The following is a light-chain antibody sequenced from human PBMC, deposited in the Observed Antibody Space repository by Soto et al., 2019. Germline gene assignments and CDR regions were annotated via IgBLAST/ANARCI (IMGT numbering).Light chain of an antibody. CDR3: QQYNSYSVA. CDR1: QTISSW. Sequence: DIQMTQSPSTLSSPVADRVTIPCRASQTISSWLAWYQQKPGKAPKLLIYKASTLKSGVPSRFSGSGSGTEFTLTISSLQPDDFTTYYCQQYNSYSVAFGQGTKVDI. V-gene: IGKV1-5*03. CDR2: KAS. J-gene: IGKJ1*01.